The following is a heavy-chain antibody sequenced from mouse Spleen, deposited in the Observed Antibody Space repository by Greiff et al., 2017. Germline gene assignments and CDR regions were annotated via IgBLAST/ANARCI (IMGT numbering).Heavy chain of an antibody. J-gene: IGHJ1*01. CDR3: ARKRGYPWYFDV. V-gene: IGHV1-69*01. Sequence: VQLQQPGAELVMPGASVKLSCKASGYTFTSYWMHWVKQRPGQGLEWIGEIDPSDSYTNYNQKFKGKATLTVDKSSSTAYMQLSSLTSEDSAVYYCARKRGYPWYFDVWGAGTTVTVSS. CDR1: GYTFTSYW. D-gene: IGHD2-2*01. CDR2: IDPSDSYT.